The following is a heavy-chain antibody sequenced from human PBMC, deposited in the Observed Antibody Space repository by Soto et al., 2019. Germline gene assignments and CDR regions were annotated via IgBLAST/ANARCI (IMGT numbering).Heavy chain of an antibody. CDR3: ARAIVEEIFDD. J-gene: IGHJ4*02. D-gene: IGHD3-22*01. CDR1: GFTFSNYS. Sequence: GGSLRLSCTACGFTFSNYSISWVRQAPWMGLEWVSTISDSGVNTFFGDSMKDRFTISRDNSKSTVYLKVNTVRAEDTAIYYCARAIVEEIFDDWGQCTLVTVSS. CDR2: ISDSGVNT. V-gene: IGHV3-23*01.